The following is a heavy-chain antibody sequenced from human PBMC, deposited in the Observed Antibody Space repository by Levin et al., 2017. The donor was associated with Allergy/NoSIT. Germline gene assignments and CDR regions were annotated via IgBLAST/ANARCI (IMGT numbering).Heavy chain of an antibody. CDR1: GFTFSSYA. CDR3: ARDFKDSRGWYVGDY. J-gene: IGHJ4*02. CDR2: ISYDGSNK. Sequence: GGSLRLSCAASGFTFSSYAMHWVRQAPGKGLEWVAVISYDGSNKYYADSVKGRFTISRDNSKNTLYLQMNSLRAEDTAVYYCARDFKDSRGWYVGDYWGQGTLVTVSS. V-gene: IGHV3-30-3*01. D-gene: IGHD6-19*01.